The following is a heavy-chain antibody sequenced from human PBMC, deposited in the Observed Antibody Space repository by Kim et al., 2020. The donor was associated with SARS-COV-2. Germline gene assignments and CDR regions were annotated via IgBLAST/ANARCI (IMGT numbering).Heavy chain of an antibody. V-gene: IGHV7-4-1*02. Sequence: ATGFTGRFVFSLDTAVSTAYLQISSLKAEDTAVYYCAREQQWPLNDAFDIWGQGTMVTVSS. CDR3: AREQQWPLNDAFDI. J-gene: IGHJ3*02. D-gene: IGHD6-19*01.